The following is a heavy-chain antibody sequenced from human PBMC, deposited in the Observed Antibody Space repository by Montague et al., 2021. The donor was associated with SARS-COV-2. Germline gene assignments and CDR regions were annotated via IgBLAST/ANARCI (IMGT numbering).Heavy chain of an antibody. V-gene: IGHV4-39*07. D-gene: IGHD2/OR15-2a*01. J-gene: IGHJ6*02. CDR3: ASDCKNSYALDV. CDR2: IFYSGTT. Sequence: SETLSLTCTVSGGSIGTTSYYWGWIRQPPGKGLEWIASIFYSGTTYYNPSLRSRVTISVQTSKNQFSLTVTSVTAADTAIYYCASDCKNSYALDVWGQGTLVTVSS. CDR1: GGSIGTTSYY.